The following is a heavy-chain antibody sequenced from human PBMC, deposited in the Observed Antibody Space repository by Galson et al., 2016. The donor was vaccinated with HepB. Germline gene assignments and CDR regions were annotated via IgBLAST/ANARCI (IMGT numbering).Heavy chain of an antibody. Sequence: SVKVSCKASGYSFSSYAFHWVRQAPGQRLEWLGWINAGEGNTEYSQKFQGRVSFTSDTSATTVYMELSRLRQEDTAVYFCATVIINFLTGSSSKSAFETWGQGTRLTVSS. V-gene: IGHV1-3*01. CDR2: INAGEGNT. J-gene: IGHJ3*02. CDR3: ATVIINFLTGSSSKSAFET. D-gene: IGHD3/OR15-3a*01. CDR1: GYSFSSYA.